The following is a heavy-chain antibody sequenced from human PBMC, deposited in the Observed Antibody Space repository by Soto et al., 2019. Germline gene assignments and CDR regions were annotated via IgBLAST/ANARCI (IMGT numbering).Heavy chain of an antibody. D-gene: IGHD1-1*01. CDR2: IVVGSGST. CDR3: AGLGSTDADI. V-gene: IGHV1-58*01. J-gene: IGHJ4*02. CDR1: GFTFTSSA. Sequence: SVKVSCKASGFTFTSSAVQWVRQARGQRLEWIGWIVVGSGSTNFAQKFHERVTITRDMSTNTVYMELSSLTSEDTAVYYCAGLGSTDADIWRQGNMVTVSS.